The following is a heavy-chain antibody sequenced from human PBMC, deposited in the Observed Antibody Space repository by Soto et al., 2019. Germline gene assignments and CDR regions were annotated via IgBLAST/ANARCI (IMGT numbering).Heavy chain of an antibody. J-gene: IGHJ4*02. CDR3: AREVTSTAIDY. CDR1: GYSFTSHW. CDR2: IYPGDSDT. Sequence: ESLKISCKGSGYSFTSHWIGWVRQMPGKGLEWMGIIYPGDSDTTYSPSFQGQVTISADKSISTAYLQWSSLKASDTAMYYCAREVTSTAIDYWGQGTLVTVSS. V-gene: IGHV5-51*01. D-gene: IGHD3-10*01.